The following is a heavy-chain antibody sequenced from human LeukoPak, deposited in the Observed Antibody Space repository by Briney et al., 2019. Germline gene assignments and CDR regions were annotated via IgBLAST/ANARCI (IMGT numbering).Heavy chain of an antibody. CDR2: MNSDGSNT. V-gene: IGHV3-74*01. J-gene: IGHJ4*02. CDR1: GFTFSRYW. CDR3: ARDICSGIGCYPRAPFDY. D-gene: IGHD2-15*01. Sequence: GGSLRLSCAASGFTFSRYWMHWVRQAPGEGLVWVSRMNSDGSNTNYADSVKGRFTISRDNAKNTLYLQMNSLRADDTAVYYCARDICSGIGCYPRAPFDYWGQGTLVAVSS.